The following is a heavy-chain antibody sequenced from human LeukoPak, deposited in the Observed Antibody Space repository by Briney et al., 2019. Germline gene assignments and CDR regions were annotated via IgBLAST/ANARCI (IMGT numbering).Heavy chain of an antibody. D-gene: IGHD6-13*01. CDR1: GYTFSIYD. Sequence: ASVKVSCKCSGYTFSIYDFSWVRHGPGQGLEWMGGISAYNGNTNYTQKLQCRVTMTTDPSTSTAYMELMGLRSDDPAVYYCARVRSPAAGTRFDSWGQGNLVTVSS. V-gene: IGHV1-18*01. CDR2: ISAYNGNT. CDR3: ARVRSPAAGTRFDS. J-gene: IGHJ4*02.